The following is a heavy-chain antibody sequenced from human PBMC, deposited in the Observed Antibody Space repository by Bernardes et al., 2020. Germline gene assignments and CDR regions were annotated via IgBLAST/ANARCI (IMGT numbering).Heavy chain of an antibody. D-gene: IGHD2-21*02. CDR1: GFTFSDYY. J-gene: IGHJ4*02. CDR2: ISSSGSTK. V-gene: IGHV3-11*01. CDR3: ARDLISCGGDCLDY. Sequence: GGSLRLSCAASGFTFSDYYMSWIRQAPGTGLEWVSYISSSGSTKYYADSVKGRFTISRDNAKNSLYLQMNSLRAEDTAVYYCARDLISCGGDCLDYWGQGTLVTVSS.